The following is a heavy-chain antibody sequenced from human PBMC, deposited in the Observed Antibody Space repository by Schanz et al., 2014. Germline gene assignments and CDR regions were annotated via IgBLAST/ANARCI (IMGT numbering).Heavy chain of an antibody. D-gene: IGHD6-13*01. CDR1: GFTFSSYW. CDR2: ISSSGSYI. Sequence: EVQLVESGGGLVQPGGSLRLSCAASGFTFSSYWMSWVRQGPGKGLEWVSSISSSGSYIHYADSVKGRFTISRDNAKNSLYLQMNSLRAEDTAVYYCAREQIMAAAGLVDYWGHGTLVTVSS. J-gene: IGHJ4*01. V-gene: IGHV3-21*04. CDR3: AREQIMAAAGLVDY.